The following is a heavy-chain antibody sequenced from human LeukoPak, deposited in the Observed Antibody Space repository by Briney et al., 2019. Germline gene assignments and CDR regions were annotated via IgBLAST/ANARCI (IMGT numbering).Heavy chain of an antibody. CDR3: ARDVGVRGAMDV. J-gene: IGHJ6*02. CDR2: INPNSGGT. Sequence: ASVKVSCKASGYTFTDSYMHWVRQAPGQGLEWMGWINPNSGGTKYTQKLQGRVTMTSDTSISTAYMELIRLRSDDTAVYFCARDVGVRGAMDVWGQGTTVTVSS. V-gene: IGHV1-2*02. CDR1: GYTFTDSY. D-gene: IGHD3-16*01.